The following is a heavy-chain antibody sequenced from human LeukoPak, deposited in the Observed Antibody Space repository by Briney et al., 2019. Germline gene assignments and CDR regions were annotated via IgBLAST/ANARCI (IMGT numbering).Heavy chain of an antibody. CDR1: GGSISSYY. J-gene: IGHJ6*02. D-gene: IGHD3-10*01. V-gene: IGHV4-59*12. CDR3: ARGNIGYYYGSGSPFYYGMDV. CDR2: IYYTGST. Sequence: PSETLSLTCTVSGGSISSYYWSWLRQPPGKGLEHIGYIYYTGSTNYHPSLKSRVTMSVDTSKNQFSLKLSSVTAADTAVYYCARGNIGYYYGSGSPFYYGMDVWGQGTTVTVSS.